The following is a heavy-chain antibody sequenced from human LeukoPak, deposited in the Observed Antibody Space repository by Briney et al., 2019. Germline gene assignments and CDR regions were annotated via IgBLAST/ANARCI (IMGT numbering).Heavy chain of an antibody. J-gene: IGHJ4*02. D-gene: IGHD3-22*01. V-gene: IGHV4-31*03. CDR2: IYYSGST. CDR1: GGSISSGGYY. Sequence: SETLSLTCTVSGGSISSGGYYWSWIRQHPAKGLEWIGYIYYSGSTYYNPSLKSRVTISVDTSKNQFSLKLSSVTAADTAVYYCASSYYYDSSGYYDLFDYWGQGTLVTVSS. CDR3: ASSYYYDSSGYYDLFDY.